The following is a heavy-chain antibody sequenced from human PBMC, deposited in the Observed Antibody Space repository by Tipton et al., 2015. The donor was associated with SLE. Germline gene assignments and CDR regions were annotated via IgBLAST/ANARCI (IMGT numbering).Heavy chain of an antibody. D-gene: IGHD5-12*01. V-gene: IGHV4-30-4*01. CDR2: IYYSGST. CDR3: AREGPSGYDLF. CDR1: GGSISSGDYY. J-gene: IGHJ4*02. Sequence: LRLSCTVSGGSISSGDYYWSWIRQPPGKGLEWIGYIYYSGSTYYNPSLKSRVTISVDTSKNQFSLKLSSVTAADTAVYYCAREGPSGYDLFWGQGTLVTVSS.